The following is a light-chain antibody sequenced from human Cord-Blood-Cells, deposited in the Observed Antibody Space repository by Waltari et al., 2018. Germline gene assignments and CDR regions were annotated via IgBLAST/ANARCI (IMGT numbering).Light chain of an antibody. CDR3: QKYNSALMYT. CDR1: QDISNY. J-gene: IGKJ2*01. CDR2: AAS. Sequence: DIQMTQSPSSLSASVGDRVTITCRASQDISNYLAWYQQKPGKVPKLLIYAASTLQSGVPSRFSGSGSGTDFTLTISSLQPEDVATYYCQKYNSALMYTFGQGTKLEIK. V-gene: IGKV1-27*01.